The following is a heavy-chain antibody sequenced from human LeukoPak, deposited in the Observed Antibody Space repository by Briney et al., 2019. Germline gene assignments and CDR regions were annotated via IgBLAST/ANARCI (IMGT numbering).Heavy chain of an antibody. CDR2: IYTIGSA. V-gene: IGHV4-4*07. CDR1: GGSISSYY. Sequence: SETLSLTCIVSGGSISSYYWCWIRQPAGKGVEWVGRIYTIGSANYNPTLKSRVTMSVDKSKKQFSLKLSSVTAADAAVYYCARENDDGVKEDAFDIWGQGTMVTVSS. D-gene: IGHD3-10*01. CDR3: ARENDDGVKEDAFDI. J-gene: IGHJ3*02.